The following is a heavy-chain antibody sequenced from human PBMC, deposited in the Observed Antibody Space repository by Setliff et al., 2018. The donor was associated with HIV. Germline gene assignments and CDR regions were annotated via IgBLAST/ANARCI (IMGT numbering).Heavy chain of an antibody. CDR3: ARQFVDWSNDHYSRYYMDV. CDR1: GYTFTSYG. J-gene: IGHJ6*03. Sequence: GASVKVSCKASGYTFTSYGISWVRQATGQGLEWMGWISAYNGNTHYAQRLQGRVTMTTDTSTRTAYMELRSLRSDDTAVYYCARQFVDWSNDHYSRYYMDVWGKGTTVTVSS. V-gene: IGHV1-18*01. CDR2: ISAYNGNT. D-gene: IGHD2-21*01.